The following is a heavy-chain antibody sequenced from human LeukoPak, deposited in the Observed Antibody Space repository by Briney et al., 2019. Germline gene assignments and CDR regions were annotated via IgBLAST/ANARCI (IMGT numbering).Heavy chain of an antibody. CDR1: GFTFSSYS. CDR3: ARDRSYYYGSGSYYPDYYFDY. J-gene: IGHJ4*02. CDR2: ISSSSSYT. Sequence: GGSLRLSCAASGFTFSSYSMNWVRQAPGKGLEWVSSISSSSSYTYYADSVKGRFTISRDNAKNSLYLQMNSLRAADTAVYYCARDRSYYYGSGSYYPDYYFDYWGQGTLVTVSS. D-gene: IGHD3-10*01. V-gene: IGHV3-21*01.